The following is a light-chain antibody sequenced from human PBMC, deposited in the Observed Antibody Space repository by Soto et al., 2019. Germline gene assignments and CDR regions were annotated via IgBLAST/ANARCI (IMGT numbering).Light chain of an antibody. CDR1: SSDVGAGFD. J-gene: IGLJ1*01. Sequence: QSVLTQPPSVSGAPGQTVTISCTGSSSDVGAGFDVHWYQQLPGTAPKLLNYLNTHRPSGVPDRFSASRSGTSASLAITGLQAEDEADYYCQSYDSSLSFYVFGTGTKLTVL. V-gene: IGLV1-40*01. CDR3: QSYDSSLSFYV. CDR2: LNT.